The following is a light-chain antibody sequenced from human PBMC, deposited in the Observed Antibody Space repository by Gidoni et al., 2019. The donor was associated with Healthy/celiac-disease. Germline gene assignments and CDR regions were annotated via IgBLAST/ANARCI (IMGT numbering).Light chain of an antibody. CDR3: QSYDSSLSGWV. CDR1: SSNIGAGYD. Sequence: QSVLTQPPSVSGDPGQRVTISCTGSSSNIGAGYDVHWYQQLPGTAPKLLLYGNSNRPSGVPDRFSGSKSGTSASLAITGLQAEDEADYYCQSYDSSLSGWVFGGGTKLTVL. CDR2: GNS. J-gene: IGLJ3*02. V-gene: IGLV1-40*01.